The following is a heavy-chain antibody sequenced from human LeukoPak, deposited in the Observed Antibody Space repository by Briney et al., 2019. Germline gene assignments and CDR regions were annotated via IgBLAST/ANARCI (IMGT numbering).Heavy chain of an antibody. J-gene: IGHJ1*01. D-gene: IGHD3-22*01. CDR3: ARDRLLYYYDSGPTGHFQH. CDR1: GFTFSSYS. Sequence: PGGSLRLSCAASGFTFSSYSMNWVRQAPGKGLEWVSSISSSSSYIYYADSVKGRFTISRDNAKNSLYLQMNSLRADDTAVYYCARDRLLYYYDSGPTGHFQHWGQGTLVAV. CDR2: ISSSSSYI. V-gene: IGHV3-21*01.